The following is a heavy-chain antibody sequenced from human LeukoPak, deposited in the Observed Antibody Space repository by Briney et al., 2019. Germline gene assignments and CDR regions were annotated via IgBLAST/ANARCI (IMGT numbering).Heavy chain of an antibody. J-gene: IGHJ4*02. CDR2: INPNSGGT. CDR3: ARDSALVGATISPVDY. Sequence: ASVKVSCKASGYTFTGYYMHWVRQAPGQGLEYMGWINPNSGGTKSAQKFQGRVTMTRDTSTSTGYMELSSLRSEDTAVYYCARDSALVGATISPVDYWGQGTLVTVSS. CDR1: GYTFTGYY. D-gene: IGHD1-26*01. V-gene: IGHV1-2*02.